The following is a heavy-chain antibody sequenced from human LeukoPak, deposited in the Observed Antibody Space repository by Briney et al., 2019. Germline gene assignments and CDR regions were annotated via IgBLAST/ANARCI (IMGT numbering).Heavy chain of an antibody. Sequence: GASVKVSCKASVYTFASYEINWVRQATGQGPEWMGWVNPNNGITVYAQKFQGRLTLTRNPSISTAYMELSSLRSDDTAVYYCARGGELLSYGMDVWGQGTTVTVS. J-gene: IGHJ6*02. D-gene: IGHD1-7*01. V-gene: IGHV1-8*01. CDR1: VYTFASYE. CDR3: ARGGELLSYGMDV. CDR2: VNPNNGIT.